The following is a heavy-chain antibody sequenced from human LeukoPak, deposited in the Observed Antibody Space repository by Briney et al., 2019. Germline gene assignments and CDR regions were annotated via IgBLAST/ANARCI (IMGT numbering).Heavy chain of an antibody. CDR2: IYYSGST. J-gene: IGHJ5*02. CDR1: GGSISSSSYY. D-gene: IGHD3-10*01. CDR3: ARGLWFGELAGGNWFDP. Sequence: SETLSLTCTVSGGSISSSSYYWGWIRQPPGKGLEWIGSIYYSGSTYYNPSLKSRVTISVDTSKNQFSLKLSSVTAADTAVYYCARGLWFGELAGGNWFDPWGQGTLVTVSS. V-gene: IGHV4-39*07.